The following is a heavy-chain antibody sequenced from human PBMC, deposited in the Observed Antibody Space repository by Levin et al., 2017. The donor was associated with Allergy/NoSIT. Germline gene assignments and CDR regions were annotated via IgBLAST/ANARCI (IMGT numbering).Heavy chain of an antibody. CDR3: ARGRRDWFSSNWHLYWYFDL. D-gene: IGHD3/OR15-3a*01. CDR1: GDSMKYSSYY. Sequence: ESLKISCTVSGDSMKYSSYYWGWIRQFPGEGLEWIGSLYYSGNTHYNPSVRSRVTISVDTSKNQLSLYLNSVTAADTAVYFCARGRRDWFSSNWHLYWYFDLWGRGTLVTVSS. CDR2: LYYSGNT. V-gene: IGHV4-39*07. J-gene: IGHJ2*01.